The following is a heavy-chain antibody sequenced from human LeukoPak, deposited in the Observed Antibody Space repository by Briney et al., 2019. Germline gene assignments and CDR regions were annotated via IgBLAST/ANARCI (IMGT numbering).Heavy chain of an antibody. V-gene: IGHV3-9*01. CDR2: ISWNSGSI. J-gene: IGHJ6*02. Sequence: GGSLRLSCAASGFTFDDYAMHWVRQAPGKGLEWVSGISWNSGSIGYADSVKGRFTISRDNAKNSLYLQMNSLRAEDTALYYCAKDSAYYYGSGRPHGMDVWGQGTTVTVSS. CDR3: AKDSAYYYGSGRPHGMDV. CDR1: GFTFDDYA. D-gene: IGHD3-10*01.